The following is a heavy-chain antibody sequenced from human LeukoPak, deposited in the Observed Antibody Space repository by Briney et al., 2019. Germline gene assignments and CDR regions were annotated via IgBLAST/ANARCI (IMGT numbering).Heavy chain of an antibody. CDR1: DFTFSTYA. CDR3: NTEGRAGDTPFDH. J-gene: IGHJ4*02. D-gene: IGHD1-26*01. V-gene: IGHV3-23*01. Sequence: GGSLRLSCAASDFTFSTYAMSWVRQAPGRGLEWVSTISGGGGTTYYADSVKGRFTISRDDSKNTAYLQMNSLKTEDTAVYYCNTEGRAGDTPFDHWGQGTLVTVSS. CDR2: ISGGGGTT.